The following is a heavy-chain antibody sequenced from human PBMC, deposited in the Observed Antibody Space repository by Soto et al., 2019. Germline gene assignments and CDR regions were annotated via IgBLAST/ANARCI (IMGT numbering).Heavy chain of an antibody. CDR3: ARLVGAYDSYFDH. CDR1: GYXFARTS. J-gene: IGHJ4*02. CDR2: IYPGYSET. V-gene: IGHV5-51*01. Sequence: PXEXLKISCKTSGYXFARTSVAWVRHLPGKGLDWLGIIYPGYSETRYSPSFRGQVTFSVDMSISTAYLQWSSLNPSDIAIYYCARLVGAYDSYFDHWGQGTRGTVSS. D-gene: IGHD5-12*01.